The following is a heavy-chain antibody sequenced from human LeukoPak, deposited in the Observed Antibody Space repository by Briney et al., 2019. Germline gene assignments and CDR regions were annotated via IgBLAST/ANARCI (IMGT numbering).Heavy chain of an antibody. Sequence: SETLSLTCTVSGGSISSYYWSWIRQPPGKGLEWIGYIYYSGSTNYNPSLKSRVTISVDTSKNQFSLKLSSVTAADTAVYYCARALNWFDPWGQGTLVTVSS. CDR2: IYYSGST. J-gene: IGHJ5*02. V-gene: IGHV4-59*01. CDR1: GGSISSYY. CDR3: ARALNWFDP.